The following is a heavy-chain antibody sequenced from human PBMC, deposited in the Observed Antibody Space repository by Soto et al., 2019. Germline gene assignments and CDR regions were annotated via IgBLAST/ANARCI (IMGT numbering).Heavy chain of an antibody. CDR2: ISYDGSIK. V-gene: IGHV3-30*18. Sequence: QVQLVESGGGVVQPGRSLRLSCAASGFTFSSFGMNWVRQAPGKGLEWVALISYDGSIKFYADSVKGRFTISRDNSENTLFLQMDSLRAEDTAVYYCAKDQPGGEHDGFDIWGQGTMVTVSS. CDR1: GFTFSSFG. J-gene: IGHJ3*02. D-gene: IGHD2-15*01. CDR3: AKDQPGGEHDGFDI.